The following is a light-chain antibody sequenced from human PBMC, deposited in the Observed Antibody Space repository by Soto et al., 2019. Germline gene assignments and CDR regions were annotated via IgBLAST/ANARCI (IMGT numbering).Light chain of an antibody. CDR2: GAS. V-gene: IGKV3-15*01. J-gene: IGKJ1*01. CDR1: QSVSSN. CDR3: QQYNNWRT. Sequence: EIVMTQSPATLSVSPGERATLSCRASQSVSSNLAWYQQKPGQAPRLLIYGASTRATGIPARSSGSGSGTEFTLTISSLQSEDCAVYYCQQYNNWRTFGQGTKVDIQ.